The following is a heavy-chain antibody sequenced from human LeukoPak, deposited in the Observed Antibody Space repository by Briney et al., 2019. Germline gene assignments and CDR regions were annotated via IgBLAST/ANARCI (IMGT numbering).Heavy chain of an antibody. CDR2: IDHSGST. CDR3: ARGGNGWYFDV. J-gene: IGHJ2*01. D-gene: IGHD1-14*01. Sequence: SETLSITCAVQGASLRGSYWSWIRQPPEKGLQWIGQIDHSGSTHSIPSLKSRVTISLDTSQSQVSLKVNSVTAADTAVYFCARGGNGWYFDVWGRGTLVTVSS. V-gene: IGHV4-34*01. CDR1: GASLRGSY.